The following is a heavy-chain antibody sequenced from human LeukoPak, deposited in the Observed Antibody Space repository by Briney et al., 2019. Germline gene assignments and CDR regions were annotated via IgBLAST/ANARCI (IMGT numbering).Heavy chain of an antibody. Sequence: ASVKVSCKASGGTFSSYAISWVRQAPGQGLEWMGLINPSGGSTSYAQNFEGRLTMTRDTSTSTVYIELSSLRSEDTAVYYCARGGNRNCDYWGQGTLVTVSS. D-gene: IGHD1-14*01. CDR3: ARGGNRNCDY. CDR2: INPSGGST. J-gene: IGHJ4*02. V-gene: IGHV1-46*01. CDR1: GGTFSSYA.